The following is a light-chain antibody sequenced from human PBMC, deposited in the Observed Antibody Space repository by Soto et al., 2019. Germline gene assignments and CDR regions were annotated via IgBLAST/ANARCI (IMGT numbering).Light chain of an antibody. V-gene: IGKV3-11*01. CDR3: QQRSDWPPWT. CDR2: DAS. CDR1: QSISTH. J-gene: IGKJ1*01. Sequence: EIVLTQSPATLSLSPGEGATLSCRASQSISTHLAWYQQRPGQAPRLLIYDASNRATGIPARFSGSGSGTDLTLTINTLEPEDFAVYYCQQRSDWPPWTFGQGTKVEIK.